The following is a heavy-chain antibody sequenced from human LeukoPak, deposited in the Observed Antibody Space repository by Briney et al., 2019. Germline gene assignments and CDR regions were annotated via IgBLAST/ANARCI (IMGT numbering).Heavy chain of an antibody. Sequence: ASGKVSCKASGYTFTSYGISWVRQAPGQGLEWMGWISAYNGNTNYAQKLQGRVTMTTDTSTSTAYMELRSLRSDDTAVYYCARDFGVVVPAADNWFDPWGQGTLVTVSS. CDR3: ARDFGVVVPAADNWFDP. D-gene: IGHD2-2*01. V-gene: IGHV1-18*01. CDR1: GYTFTSYG. CDR2: ISAYNGNT. J-gene: IGHJ5*02.